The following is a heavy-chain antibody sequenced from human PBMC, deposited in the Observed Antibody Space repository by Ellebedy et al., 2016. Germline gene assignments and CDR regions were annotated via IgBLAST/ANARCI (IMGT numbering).Heavy chain of an antibody. CDR2: IRSKVQNYET. Sequence: GESLKISXAASGFTFSDFGMHWVRQAPGKGLEWVGRIRSKVQNYETLYGESVRGRFIMSRDDRRNMLYLQMDSLTAADTAVYYCYYGHYSGFWGQGTLVTVSS. V-gene: IGHV3-73*01. CDR1: GFTFSDFG. D-gene: IGHD4-17*01. CDR3: YYGHYSGF. J-gene: IGHJ4*02.